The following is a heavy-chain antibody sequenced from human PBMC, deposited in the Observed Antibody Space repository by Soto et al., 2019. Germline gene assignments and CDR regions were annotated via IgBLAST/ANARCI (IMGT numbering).Heavy chain of an antibody. CDR1: GFTFNNYA. CDR3: AKDRLAGNFDY. CDR2: ISATGGST. J-gene: IGHJ4*02. V-gene: IGHV3-23*01. Sequence: GGSLRLSCAASGFTFNNYAMNWVRQAPGKGLEWVATISATGGSTYYADSVKGRFTISRDNSKNTPYLQMNGLRVGDTAVYYCAKDRLAGNFDYWGQGTQVTVSS.